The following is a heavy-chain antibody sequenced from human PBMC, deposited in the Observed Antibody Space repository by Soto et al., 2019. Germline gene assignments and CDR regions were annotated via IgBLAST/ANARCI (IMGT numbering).Heavy chain of an antibody. D-gene: IGHD3-3*01. CDR2: IYYSGST. J-gene: IGHJ5*02. CDR1: GGSISSYY. V-gene: IGHV4-59*01. CDR3: ARDGYYDFWSGSFDP. Sequence: ASETLSLTCTVSGGSISSYYWSWIRQPPGKGLEWIGYIYYSGSTNYNPSLKSRVTISVDTSKNQFSLKLSSVTAADTAVYYCARDGYYDFWSGSFDPWGQGTLVTVSS.